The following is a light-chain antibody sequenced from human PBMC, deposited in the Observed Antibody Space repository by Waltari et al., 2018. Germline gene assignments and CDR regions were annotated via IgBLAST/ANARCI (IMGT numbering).Light chain of an antibody. V-gene: IGKV3-11*01. J-gene: IGKJ3*01. CDR2: DAS. CDR1: QSLTAY. CDR3: QQGYNWPVT. Sequence: EIVLTQSPATLSLSPGERATLSCRASQSLTAYLAWYQHKPGQAPRLLIYDASNRATGIPARFSGSGSGTDFTLTISSLEPEDFAIYYCQQGYNWPVTFGPGTKVDIK.